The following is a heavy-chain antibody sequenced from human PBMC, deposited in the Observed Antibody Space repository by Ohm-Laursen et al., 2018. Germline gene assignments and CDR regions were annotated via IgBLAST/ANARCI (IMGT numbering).Heavy chain of an antibody. V-gene: IGHV3-7*04. D-gene: IGHD3-16*01. CDR1: GFTFSTYW. CDR3: ARARLADS. CDR2: IKQDGSEK. Sequence: SLRLSCAASGFTFSTYWMSWVRQAPGKGLEWVANIKQDGSEKYYVDSVKGRFTISRDNAKNSVYLQMNSLRVEDTAVYYCARARLADSWGQGTLVTVSS. J-gene: IGHJ4*02.